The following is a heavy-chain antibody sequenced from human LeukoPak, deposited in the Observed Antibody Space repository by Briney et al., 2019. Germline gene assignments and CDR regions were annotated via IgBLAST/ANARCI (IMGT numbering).Heavy chain of an antibody. Sequence: GGSLRLSCAASGFTFSSYSMNWVRQAPGKGLEWVSSISSSSSTIYYADSVKGGFTISGDNATNSMYLQMNSLRAEDTAVYYCASDTPYNWNYRYYFDYWGQGTLVTISS. V-gene: IGHV3-48*01. CDR2: ISSSSSTI. D-gene: IGHD1-7*01. CDR1: GFTFSSYS. CDR3: ASDTPYNWNYRYYFDY. J-gene: IGHJ4*02.